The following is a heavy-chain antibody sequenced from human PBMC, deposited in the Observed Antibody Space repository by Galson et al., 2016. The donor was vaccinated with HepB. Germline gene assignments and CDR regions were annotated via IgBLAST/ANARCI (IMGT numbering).Heavy chain of an antibody. CDR2: IKADGSDT. CDR1: GFGFSIHW. J-gene: IGHJ4*02. Sequence: FLRLSCAASGFGFSIHWMNWVRQAPGRGLVWVSRIKADGSDTHYADSVRGRFTISRDNAKNTLYLQMDSLRPEDTAVYYCTRGAGSTRAGSDYWGQGTLVTVSS. V-gene: IGHV3-74*01. CDR3: TRGAGSTRAGSDY. D-gene: IGHD2/OR15-2a*01.